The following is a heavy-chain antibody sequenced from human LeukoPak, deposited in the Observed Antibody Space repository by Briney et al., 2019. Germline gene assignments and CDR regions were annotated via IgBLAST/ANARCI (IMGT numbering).Heavy chain of an antibody. J-gene: IGHJ4*02. CDR1: GYTFTDYY. CDR3: ATDLMITMVRGVILDY. Sequence: ASVKVSCKVSGYTFTDYYMHWVQQAPGKGLEWMGLVDPEDGETIYAEKLQGRVTVTADTSTDTAYMELSSLRSEDTAVYYCATDLMITMVRGVILDYWGQGTLVTVSS. V-gene: IGHV1-69-2*01. CDR2: VDPEDGET. D-gene: IGHD3-10*01.